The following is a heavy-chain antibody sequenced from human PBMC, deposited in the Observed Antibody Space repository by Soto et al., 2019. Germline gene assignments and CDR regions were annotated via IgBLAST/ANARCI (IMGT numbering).Heavy chain of an antibody. D-gene: IGHD6-13*01. CDR2: IYYSGST. CDR1: GGSISSSSYY. V-gene: IGHV4-39*01. CDR3: ARQRGIAAAGRISHLEY. Sequence: SETLSLTCTVSGGSISSSSYYWGWIRQPPGKGLEWIGSIYYSGSTYYNPSLKSRVTISVDTSKNQFSLKLSSVTAADTAVYCCARQRGIAAAGRISHLEYWGQGTLVTVSS. J-gene: IGHJ4*02.